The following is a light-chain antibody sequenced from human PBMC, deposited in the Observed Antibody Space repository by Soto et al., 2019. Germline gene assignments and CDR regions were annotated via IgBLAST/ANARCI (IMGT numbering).Light chain of an antibody. J-gene: IGKJ2*01. CDR2: GAS. CDR3: HQYNNWPLYT. Sequence: EVVMTQSPATLSVSPGERATLSCRASQSVSSNLAWYQQNPGQAPRLLIFGASTRATGIPARFSGSGSGIEFTLTISSLQSEDLAVYYCHQYNNWPLYTFGQGTKLEIK. V-gene: IGKV3D-15*01. CDR1: QSVSSN.